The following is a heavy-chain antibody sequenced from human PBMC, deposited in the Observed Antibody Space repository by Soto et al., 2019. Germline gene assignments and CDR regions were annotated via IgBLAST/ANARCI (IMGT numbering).Heavy chain of an antibody. Sequence: ASVKVSCKASGYTFSSYNMHWVRQPPRQGIEWTGLINPSGSSATYAQKFQGRVTMTRDTSTSTVYMELSSLTSEDTAVYYCARGRPDADTIFGVVIIGYYEMDVWG. J-gene: IGHJ6*02. V-gene: IGHV1-46*01. CDR3: ARGRPDADTIFGVVIIGYYEMDV. CDR2: INPSGSSA. D-gene: IGHD3-3*01. CDR1: GYTFSSYN.